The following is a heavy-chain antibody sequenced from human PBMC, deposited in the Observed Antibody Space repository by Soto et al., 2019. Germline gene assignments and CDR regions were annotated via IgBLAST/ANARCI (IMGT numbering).Heavy chain of an antibody. Sequence: QVQLVQSGAEVKKPGSSVKVSCKASGGSLSNYGISWVRQAPGQGLEWMGGIIPVFGTANYAQKFQGRVTITADESTSIVYMDVTSLRSEDTAVYYCARGDATKIVVTTYYAMDVWGQGTMVTASS. D-gene: IGHD3-10*01. CDR3: ARGDATKIVVTTYYAMDV. CDR1: GGSLSNYG. V-gene: IGHV1-69*12. CDR2: IIPVFGTA. J-gene: IGHJ6*02.